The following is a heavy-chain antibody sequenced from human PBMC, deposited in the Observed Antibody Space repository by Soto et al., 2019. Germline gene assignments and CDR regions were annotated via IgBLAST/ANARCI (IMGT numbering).Heavy chain of an antibody. CDR2: IFHSGTT. Sequence: QVHLQESGPGLVKPSETLSLSCTVSGGSVSSGSYYWSWIRQPPGKALVFIGHIFHSGTTNYNPSLKSRVIISVDTPANRFSLRLRSVTAADTAVYYCARAHRTGPLDSWGQRYLVTVSS. J-gene: IGHJ4*02. CDR1: GGSVSSGSYY. D-gene: IGHD1-1*01. V-gene: IGHV4-61*03. CDR3: ARAHRTGPLDS.